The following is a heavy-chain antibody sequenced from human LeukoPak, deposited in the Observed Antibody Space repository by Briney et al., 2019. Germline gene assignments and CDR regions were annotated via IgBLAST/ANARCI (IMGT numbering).Heavy chain of an antibody. CDR3: ARQKVYYYYFDY. J-gene: IGHJ4*02. CDR1: GDSISSSNYY. CDR2: IHYSGGT. Sequence: SETLSLTCTVSGDSISSSNYYWGWIRQPPGKGLEWIGRIHYSGGTYYNPSLKSRVTISVDTSKNRFSLKLTSVTAADTAVYYCARQKVYYYYFDYWGQGTLVTVSS. V-gene: IGHV4-39*01. D-gene: IGHD2/OR15-2a*01.